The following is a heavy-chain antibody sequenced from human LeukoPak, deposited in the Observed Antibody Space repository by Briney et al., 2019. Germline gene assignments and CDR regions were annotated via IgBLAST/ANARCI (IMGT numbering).Heavy chain of an antibody. CDR2: IYYSGST. CDR3: ARGDYYDSSGYYY. Sequence: PSETLSLTCTVSGGSISSYYWSWIRQPPGKGLEWIGYIYYSGSTNYNPSLKSRVTISVDTSKNQFSLKLSSVTAADTAVYYCARGDYYDSSGYYYWGQGTLVTVSS. CDR1: GGSISSYY. V-gene: IGHV4-59*01. J-gene: IGHJ4*02. D-gene: IGHD3-22*01.